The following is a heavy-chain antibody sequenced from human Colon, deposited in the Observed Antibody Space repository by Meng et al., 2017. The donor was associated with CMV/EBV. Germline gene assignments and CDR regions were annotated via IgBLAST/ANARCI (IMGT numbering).Heavy chain of an antibody. D-gene: IGHD4-17*01. Sequence: ASGYTFSPYGISWVRPAPGHGFEWMGWLSGYSGNKNYARKFQDRVTMTTDTSTNTAYMELRGLRSDDTAVYYCARDGDYGDYILDYWGQGTQVTVSS. V-gene: IGHV1-18*01. CDR1: GYTFSPYG. CDR2: LSGYSGNK. CDR3: ARDGDYGDYILDY. J-gene: IGHJ4*02.